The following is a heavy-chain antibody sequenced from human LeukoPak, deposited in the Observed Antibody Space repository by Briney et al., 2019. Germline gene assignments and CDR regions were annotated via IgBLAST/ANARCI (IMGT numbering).Heavy chain of an antibody. CDR3: ARDWQLPSGPDVFDI. CDR2: ITAYDGDT. D-gene: IGHD1-1*01. J-gene: IGHJ3*02. Sequence: GASVKVSCKASGFSFPSYGISWVRQAPGQGLEWIGWITAYDGDTNYAEKFQGRVTMATDTSTSTASMELWSLRSDDTAVYYCARDWQLPSGPDVFDIWGQETVVTVSS. CDR1: GFSFPSYG. V-gene: IGHV1-18*01.